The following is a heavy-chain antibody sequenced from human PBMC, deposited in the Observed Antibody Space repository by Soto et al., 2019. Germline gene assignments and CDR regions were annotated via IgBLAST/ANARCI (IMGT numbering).Heavy chain of an antibody. Sequence: QVQLVESGGGVVQPGRSLRLSCAASGFTFSSYGMHWVRQAPGKGLEWVAVIWYDGSNKYYADSVKGRFTISRDNSKNSLYLQMTSLRAEDTAVYYCARDRGGVSYYYYGMDVWGQGTTVTVSS. CDR2: IWYDGSNK. V-gene: IGHV3-33*01. J-gene: IGHJ6*02. D-gene: IGHD3-10*01. CDR1: GFTFSSYG. CDR3: ARDRGGVSYYYYGMDV.